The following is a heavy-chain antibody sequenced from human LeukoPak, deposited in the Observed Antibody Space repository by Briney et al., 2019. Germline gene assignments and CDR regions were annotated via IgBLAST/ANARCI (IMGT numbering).Heavy chain of an antibody. CDR3: ARAQQKWLVDAFDI. J-gene: IGHJ3*02. CDR2: IKQDGSEK. Sequence: GGSLSLSCAACASTFSSYWMSWVRQAPEKGMEWVANIKQDGSEKYYVDSVKGRFTISRDNAKNSLFLQMNSLRAEDTAVYYCARAQQKWLVDAFDIWGQGTMVTVSS. CDR1: ASTFSSYW. D-gene: IGHD6-19*01. V-gene: IGHV3-7*04.